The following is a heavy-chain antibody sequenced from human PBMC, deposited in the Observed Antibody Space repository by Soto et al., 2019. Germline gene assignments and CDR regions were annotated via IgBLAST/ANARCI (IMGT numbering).Heavy chain of an antibody. Sequence: PGGSLRLSCAASGFTFSSYGMHWVRQAPGKGLEWVAVISYDGSNKYYADSVKGRFTISRDNSKNTLYLQMNSLRAEDTAVYYCAKWGVVESYYYYMDVWGKGTTVTVSS. CDR1: GFTFSSYG. D-gene: IGHD2-21*01. J-gene: IGHJ6*03. CDR2: ISYDGSNK. V-gene: IGHV3-30*18. CDR3: AKWGVVESYYYYMDV.